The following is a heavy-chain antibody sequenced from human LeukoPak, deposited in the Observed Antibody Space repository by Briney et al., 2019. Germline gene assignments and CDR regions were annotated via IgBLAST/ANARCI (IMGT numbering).Heavy chain of an antibody. CDR1: GFTFDDYA. CDR3: AKGSCTNGVCYLLY. V-gene: IGHV3-9*03. Sequence: QPGRSLRLSCAASGFTFDDYAMHWVRQAPGKGLEWVSGISWNSGSIGYADSVKGRFTISRDNAKNSLYLQMNSLRAEDMALYYCAKGSCTNGVCYLLYWGQGTLVTVSS. D-gene: IGHD2-8*01. J-gene: IGHJ4*02. CDR2: ISWNSGSI.